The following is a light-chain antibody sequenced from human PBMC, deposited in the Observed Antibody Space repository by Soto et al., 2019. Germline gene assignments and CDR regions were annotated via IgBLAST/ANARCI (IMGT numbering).Light chain of an antibody. V-gene: IGKV3-15*01. CDR3: QQHNNWPLT. Sequence: EMVMTQSPATLSVSPGERATLSCRASQSVNNYLAWYQQKPGQAPRLLIYGASTRATGIPDRFGGSGSGTEFTLTISSLQSEDFAVYYCQQHNNWPLTFGGGTKVDIK. CDR2: GAS. CDR1: QSVNNY. J-gene: IGKJ4*01.